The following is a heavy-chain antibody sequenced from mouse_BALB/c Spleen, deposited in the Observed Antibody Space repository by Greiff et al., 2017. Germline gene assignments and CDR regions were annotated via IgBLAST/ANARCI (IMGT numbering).Heavy chain of an antibody. CDR1: GFTFSSYG. CDR2: ISSGGSYT. CDR3: AREYYGSSRAWFAY. J-gene: IGHJ3*01. V-gene: IGHV5-6*01. Sequence: EVQVVESGGDLVKPGGSLKLSCAASGFTFSSYGMSWVRQTPDKRLEWVATISSGGSYTYYPDSVKGRFTISRDNAKNTLYLQMSSLKSEDTAMYYCAREYYGSSRAWFAYWGQGTLVTVAA. D-gene: IGHD1-1*01.